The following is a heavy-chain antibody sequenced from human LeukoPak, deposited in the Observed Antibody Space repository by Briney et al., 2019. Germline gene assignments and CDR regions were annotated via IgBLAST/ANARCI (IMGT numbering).Heavy chain of an antibody. J-gene: IGHJ3*02. CDR2: IYYSGST. CDR3: ARVHSDFWSGYSPADAFDI. V-gene: IGHV4-30-4*01. CDR1: GGSISSGDYY. D-gene: IGHD3-3*01. Sequence: SETLSLTCTVSGGSISSGDYYWSWIRQPPGKGLEWIGYIYYSGSTYYNPSLKSRGTISVDTSKNQFSPKLSSVTAADTAVYYCARVHSDFWSGYSPADAFDIWGQGTMVTVSS.